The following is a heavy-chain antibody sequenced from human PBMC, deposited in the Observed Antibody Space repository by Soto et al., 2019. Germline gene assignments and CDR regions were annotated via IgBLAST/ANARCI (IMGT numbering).Heavy chain of an antibody. CDR1: GYTCTIYG. D-gene: IGHD3-22*01. Sequence: ASVKVSCKTSGYTCTIYGISGVLQAPGQGLEVMGWISVHNGNTKYAQKLQGRVTMTTDTSTSTAYMELRSLRSDDTAVYYCARYYYGSKAFDYWGQGTLVTVSS. CDR2: ISVHNGNT. V-gene: IGHV1-18*01. CDR3: ARYYYGSKAFDY. J-gene: IGHJ4*02.